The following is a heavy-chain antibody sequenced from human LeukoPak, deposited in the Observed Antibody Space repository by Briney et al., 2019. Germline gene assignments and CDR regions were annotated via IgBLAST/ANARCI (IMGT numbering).Heavy chain of an antibody. J-gene: IGHJ4*02. V-gene: IGHV1-24*01. D-gene: IGHD4-23*01. Sequence: ASVKVSCKVSGYTLTELSMHWVRQAPGKGLEWMGGLDPEDGETIYAQKFQGRVTMTEDTSTDTAYMELSSLRSEDTAVYYCATDPLTTVVTPGEGYWGQGTLVTVSS. CDR1: GYTLTELS. CDR3: ATDPLTTVVTPGEGY. CDR2: LDPEDGET.